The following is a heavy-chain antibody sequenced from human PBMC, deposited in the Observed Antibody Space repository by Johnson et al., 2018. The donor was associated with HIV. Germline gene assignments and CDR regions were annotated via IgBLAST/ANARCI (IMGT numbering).Heavy chain of an antibody. D-gene: IGHD3-16*01. CDR1: GFTFSSYA. J-gene: IGHJ3*01. Sequence: QVQLVESGGGVVQPGRSLRLSCAASGFTFSSYAMHWVRQALGKGLEWVSVIYTGGSTYYADSVTGRFTISRDNSKNTLYLQMNSLRGEDTAMYYCAKDGGRWSYSFDVWGQGTMVTVSS. CDR2: IYTGGST. V-gene: IGHV3-NL1*01. CDR3: AKDGGRWSYSFDV.